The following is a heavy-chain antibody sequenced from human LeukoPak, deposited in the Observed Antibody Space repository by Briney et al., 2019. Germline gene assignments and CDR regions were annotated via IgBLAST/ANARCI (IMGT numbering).Heavy chain of an antibody. Sequence: GGSLRLSCAASGFTFSNYWVHWVRQAPGKGLVWVSRINRDGSTTNYADSVKGRFTVSRDNAKNTLNLQMNSLRAEDTAVYYCARDKKSGESSEINYWGQGTLVTVSS. D-gene: IGHD3-10*01. CDR3: ARDKKSGESSEINY. CDR2: INRDGSTT. V-gene: IGHV3-74*01. J-gene: IGHJ4*02. CDR1: GFTFSNYW.